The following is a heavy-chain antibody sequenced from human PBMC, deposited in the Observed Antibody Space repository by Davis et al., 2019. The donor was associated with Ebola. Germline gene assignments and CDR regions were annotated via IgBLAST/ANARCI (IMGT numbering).Heavy chain of an antibody. CDR2: ISGSGGST. CDR3: AKDLVVGVAATGFDY. Sequence: GGSLRLSCAASGFTFSSYAMSWVRQAPGKGLEWVSAISGSGGSTYYADSVKGRFTISRDNSKNTLYLQMNSLRAEDTAVYYCAKDLVVGVAATGFDYWGQGTLVTVSS. CDR1: GFTFSSYA. V-gene: IGHV3-23*01. J-gene: IGHJ4*02. D-gene: IGHD2-15*01.